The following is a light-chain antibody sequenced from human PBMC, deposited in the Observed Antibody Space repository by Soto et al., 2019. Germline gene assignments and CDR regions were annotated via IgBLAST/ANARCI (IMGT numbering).Light chain of an antibody. J-gene: IGKJ5*01. CDR1: QSININ. CDR2: GAS. V-gene: IGKV3-15*01. Sequence: IGMTQSTATLSVSPGERATLSCRASQSININLAWYQQKPGQAPRLLIYGASTRATGLPARFSGSGSGTEFTLIISSLQSEDSAVYYCQQYDNWPITFGQGTRLRL. CDR3: QQYDNWPIT.